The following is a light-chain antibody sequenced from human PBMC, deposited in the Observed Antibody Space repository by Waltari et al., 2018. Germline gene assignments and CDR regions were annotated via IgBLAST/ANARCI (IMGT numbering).Light chain of an antibody. Sequence: EIVLTPSPASLSLYPGDRATLSCRASQSVGRTLPWYQQGPGQAPRLLIYDASSRATGIPDRFSGRGSGTDFSLTSSRLEPEDFAVYYCQKYGTRPATFGQGTKVEVK. CDR1: QSVGRT. CDR2: DAS. V-gene: IGKV3-20*01. CDR3: QKYGTRPAT. J-gene: IGKJ1*01.